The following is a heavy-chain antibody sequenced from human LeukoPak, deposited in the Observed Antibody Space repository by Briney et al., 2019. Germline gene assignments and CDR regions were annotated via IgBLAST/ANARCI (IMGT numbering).Heavy chain of an antibody. Sequence: SETLSLTCTVSGGSISSYYWSWIRQPAGKGLEWIGRIYTSGSTNYNPSLKSRVTMSVDTSKNQFSLKLSSVTAADTAVYYCARDRYYYDSSGYYYYFDYWGQGTLVTVSS. CDR3: ARDRYYYDSSGYYYYFDY. J-gene: IGHJ4*02. CDR2: IYTSGST. D-gene: IGHD3-22*01. CDR1: GGSISSYY. V-gene: IGHV4-4*07.